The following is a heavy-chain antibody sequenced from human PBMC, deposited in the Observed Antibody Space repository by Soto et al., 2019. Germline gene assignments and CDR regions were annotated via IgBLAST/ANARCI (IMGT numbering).Heavy chain of an antibody. D-gene: IGHD3-3*02. CDR2: ISAYNGNT. Sequence: GASVKVSCKASGYTFTSYGISWVRQAPGQGLEWMGWISAYNGNTNYAQKLQGRVTMTTDTSTSTAYMGLRSLRSDDTAVYYCARGELEYYYYYGMDVWGQGTTVTVSS. CDR3: ARGELEYYYYYGMDV. J-gene: IGHJ6*02. CDR1: GYTFTSYG. V-gene: IGHV1-18*01.